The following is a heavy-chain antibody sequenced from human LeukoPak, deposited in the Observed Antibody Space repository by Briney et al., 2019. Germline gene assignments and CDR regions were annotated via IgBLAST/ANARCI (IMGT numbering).Heavy chain of an antibody. D-gene: IGHD3-22*01. V-gene: IGHV1-24*01. J-gene: IGHJ4*02. CDR2: FDPEDGET. CDR1: GYTFTSYD. CDR3: ATGHPDYYDSSGYPSFDY. Sequence: ASVKVSCKASGYTFTSYDINWVRQATGQGLEWMGGFDPEDGETIYAQKFQGRVTMTEDTSTDTAYMELSSLRSEDTAVYYCATGHPDYYDSSGYPSFDYWGQGTLVTVSS.